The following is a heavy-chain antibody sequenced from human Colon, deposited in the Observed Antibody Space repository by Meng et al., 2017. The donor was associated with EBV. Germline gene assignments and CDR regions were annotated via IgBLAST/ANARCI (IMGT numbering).Heavy chain of an antibody. CDR2: INSNWNT. D-gene: IGHD3-16*01. V-gene: IGHV4-39*07. CDR1: GDSVSDTNHF. CDR3: VRVRGDFDY. Sequence: QLQLQGSGPGLGKPSATLSLTCIVSGDSVSDTNHFWGWVRQAPGKGLEWVGSINSNWNTYSNPSLTSRVTMSLDTSKNQFSLKLSSVTAADTAVYYCVRVRGDFDYWGQGTLVTVSS. J-gene: IGHJ4*02.